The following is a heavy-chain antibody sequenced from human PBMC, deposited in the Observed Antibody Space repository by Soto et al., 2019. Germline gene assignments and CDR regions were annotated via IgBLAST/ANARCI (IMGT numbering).Heavy chain of an antibody. CDR3: TRDWFTAAAGTYYYGMDV. D-gene: IGHD6-13*01. J-gene: IGHJ6*02. V-gene: IGHV3-49*03. CDR1: GFTFGDYA. CDR2: IRSKAYGGTT. Sequence: PGGSPRLSCTASGFTFGDYAMSWFRQAPGKGLEWVGFIRSKAYGGTTEYAASVKGRFTISRDDSKSIAYLQMNSLKTEDTAVYYCTRDWFTAAAGTYYYGMDVWGQGTTVTVSS.